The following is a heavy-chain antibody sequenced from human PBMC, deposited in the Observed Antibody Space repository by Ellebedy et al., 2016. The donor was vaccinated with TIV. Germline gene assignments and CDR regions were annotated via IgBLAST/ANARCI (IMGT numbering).Heavy chain of an antibody. D-gene: IGHD1-26*01. CDR2: IKEDGSEK. CDR3: ARERWEVKKRYFDS. Sequence: PGGSLRLSCAASASGSTFSPYWMSWVRQAPGKGLEWVANIKEDGSEKNYVDSVKGRFTISRDNAKNSLYLQMNSLRAEDTAVYYCARERWEVKKRYFDSWGQGTLVTVSS. CDR1: GSTFSPYW. V-gene: IGHV3-7*01. J-gene: IGHJ4*02.